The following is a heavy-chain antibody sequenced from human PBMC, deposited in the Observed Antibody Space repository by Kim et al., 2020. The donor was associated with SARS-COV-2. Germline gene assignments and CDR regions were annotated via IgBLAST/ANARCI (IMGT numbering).Heavy chain of an antibody. CDR3: AKDIGQWLVEGAFDI. CDR1: GFTFDDYA. Sequence: GGSLRLSCAASGFTFDDYAMHWVRQAPGKGLEWVSGISWNSGRIGYADSVKGRFTISRDNAKNSLYLQMNSLRAEDTALYYCAKDIGQWLVEGAFDIWGQGTMVTVSS. J-gene: IGHJ3*02. V-gene: IGHV3-9*01. D-gene: IGHD6-19*01. CDR2: ISWNSGRI.